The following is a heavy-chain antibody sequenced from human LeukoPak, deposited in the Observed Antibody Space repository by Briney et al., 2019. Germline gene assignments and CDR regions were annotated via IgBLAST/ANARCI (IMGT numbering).Heavy chain of an antibody. V-gene: IGHV1-2*02. Sequence: ASVKVSCKASGYTFTDYCLHWVRQAPGQGLEWMGWINPNSGGTNYAQKFQGRVTMTRDTSISTAYMELSRLRSDDTAVYYCARTDTAMVRIFDYWGQGTLVTVSS. CDR1: GYTFTDYC. CDR3: ARTDTAMVRIFDY. CDR2: INPNSGGT. J-gene: IGHJ4*02. D-gene: IGHD5-18*01.